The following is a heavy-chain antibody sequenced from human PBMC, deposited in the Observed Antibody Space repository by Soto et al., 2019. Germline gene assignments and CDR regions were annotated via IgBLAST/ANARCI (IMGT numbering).Heavy chain of an antibody. V-gene: IGHV1-69*12. CDR3: AGEEGYCIRTSCYGDWFDP. CDR1: GGTFSSYA. Sequence: QVQLVQSGAEVKKPGSSVKVSCKASGGTFSSYAISWVRQAPGQGLEWMGGIIPIFGTANYAQKFQGRVTNAADESTRTASMELRSLRSEDTAVYYCAGEEGYCIRTSCYGDWFDPWGQGTLVTVSS. D-gene: IGHD2-2*01. J-gene: IGHJ5*02. CDR2: IIPIFGTA.